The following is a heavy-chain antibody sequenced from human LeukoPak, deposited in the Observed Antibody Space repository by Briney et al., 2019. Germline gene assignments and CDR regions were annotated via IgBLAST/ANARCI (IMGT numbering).Heavy chain of an antibody. Sequence: PGGSLRLFCAASGFTFSNAWMSWVRQAPGKGREWVGRIKSKTDGGTPDYAAPVKGRFTISRDDSKNTLYLQMNSLKTEDTAVYYCTGVSRSSWYDYWGQGTLVTVSS. V-gene: IGHV3-15*01. CDR3: TGVSRSSWYDY. CDR2: IKSKTDGGTP. D-gene: IGHD6-13*01. J-gene: IGHJ4*02. CDR1: GFTFSNAW.